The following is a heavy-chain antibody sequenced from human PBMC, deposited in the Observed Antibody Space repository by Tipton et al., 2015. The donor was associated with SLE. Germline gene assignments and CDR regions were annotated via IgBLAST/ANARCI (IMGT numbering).Heavy chain of an antibody. D-gene: IGHD5/OR15-5a*01. CDR3: ARGSTGY. CDR1: GFTFDTYE. Sequence: SLRLSCAASGFTFDTYEMNWVRQAPGKGLEWISYINSDGTTKYYAESVQGRFTISRDSAKNSLYLHMNSLRAEDTAVYYCARGSTGYWGQGTLVTVSS. J-gene: IGHJ4*02. CDR2: INSDGTTK. V-gene: IGHV3-48*03.